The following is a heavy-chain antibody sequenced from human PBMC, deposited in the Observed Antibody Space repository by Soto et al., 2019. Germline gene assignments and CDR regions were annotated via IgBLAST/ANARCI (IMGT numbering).Heavy chain of an antibody. V-gene: IGHV3-33*01. CDR1: GFTFSSYG. D-gene: IGHD3-22*01. CDR3: ARATYYYDSSGYYNYGMDV. Sequence: GGSLRLSCAVAGFTFSSYGMHWVRQAPGKGLEWVAVIWYDGSNKYYADSGKGRFTIPRHNSKNTPYQKMNSMGAEETAVHNCARATYYYDSSGYYNYGMDVWGQGTTVTVSS. CDR2: IWYDGSNK. J-gene: IGHJ6*02.